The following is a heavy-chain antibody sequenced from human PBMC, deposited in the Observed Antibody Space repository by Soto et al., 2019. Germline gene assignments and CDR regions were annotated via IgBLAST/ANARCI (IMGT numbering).Heavy chain of an antibody. V-gene: IGHV3-23*01. CDR2: ISGSGGST. J-gene: IGHJ4*02. Sequence: GGSLRLSCAASGXTFSSYAMSXVRQAPGKGLEWVSAISGSGGSTHYADSVKGRFTISRDNSKNTLYLQMNGLRAEDTGVYYRAKAPEIVVVPAAIRYYFDYWGQGTLVTISS. CDR3: AKAPEIVVVPAAIRYYFDY. D-gene: IGHD2-2*02. CDR1: GXTFSSYA.